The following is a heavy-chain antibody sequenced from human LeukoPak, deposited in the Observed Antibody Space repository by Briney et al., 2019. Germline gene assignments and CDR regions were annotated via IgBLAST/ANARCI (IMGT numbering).Heavy chain of an antibody. CDR2: IHYRGST. J-gene: IGHJ2*01. D-gene: IGHD2-2*01. V-gene: IGHV4-39*01. CDR3: ASLGGYCSSVSCYQYFDL. Sequence: PSETLSPTCTLSGGSISSRSYYWGWLRQPPGKGLEWIGTIHYRGSTFYNPSLKSRVTISVDTSKIQFSLKLSSVTASDTAVYYCASLGGYCSSVSCYQYFDLWGRGTLVTVSS. CDR1: GGSISSRSYY.